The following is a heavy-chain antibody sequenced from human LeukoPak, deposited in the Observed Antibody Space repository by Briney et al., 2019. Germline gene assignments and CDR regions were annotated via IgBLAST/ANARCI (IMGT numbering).Heavy chain of an antibody. Sequence: GGSLRLSCAASGFTVSSNYMSWVRQAPGKGLEWVSVIYSGGSTYYADSVKGRFTISRDNSKNTLYLQMNSLRAEDTAVYYCARDRMGETRENFDYWGQGTLVTVSS. V-gene: IGHV3-66*01. CDR2: IYSGGST. CDR3: ARDRMGETRENFDY. CDR1: GFTVSSNY. D-gene: IGHD2-21*01. J-gene: IGHJ4*02.